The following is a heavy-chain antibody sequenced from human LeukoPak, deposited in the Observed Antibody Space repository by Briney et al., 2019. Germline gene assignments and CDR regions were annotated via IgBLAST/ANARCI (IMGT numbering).Heavy chain of an antibody. D-gene: IGHD6-19*01. J-gene: IGHJ3*02. CDR2: INHSGST. CDR1: GGSFSGYY. Sequence: SETLSLTCAVYGGSFSGYYWSWIRQPPGKGLEWIGEINHSGSTNYNPSLKSRVTISVDTSKNQFSLKLSSVTAADTAVYYCARVPREWLAPYDAFDIWGQGTMVTVSS. V-gene: IGHV4-34*01. CDR3: ARVPREWLAPYDAFDI.